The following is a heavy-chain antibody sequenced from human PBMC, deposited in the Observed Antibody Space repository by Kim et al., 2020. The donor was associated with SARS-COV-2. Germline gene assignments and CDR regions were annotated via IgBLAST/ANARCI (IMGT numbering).Heavy chain of an antibody. V-gene: IGHV4-61*02. CDR3: ASATGIAAAGRGYYFDY. CDR2: IYTSGST. D-gene: IGHD6-13*01. Sequence: SETLSLTCTVSGGSISSGSYYWSWIRQPAGKGLEWIGRIYTSGSTNYNPSLKSRVTISVDTSKNQFSLKLSSVTAADTAVYYCASATGIAAAGRGYYFDYWGQGTLVTVSS. CDR1: GGSISSGSYY. J-gene: IGHJ4*02.